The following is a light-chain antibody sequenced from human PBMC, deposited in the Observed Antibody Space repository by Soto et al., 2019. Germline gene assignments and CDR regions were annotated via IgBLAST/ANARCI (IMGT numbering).Light chain of an antibody. CDR1: SSVVGSYNL. J-gene: IGLJ1*01. CDR2: EVS. CDR3: CSYAGSSTYV. V-gene: IGLV2-23*02. Sequence: LTQPASVSGSPGQSITISCTGTSSVVGSYNLVSWYQQHPGKAPKLMIYEVSKRPSGVSNRFSGSKSGNTASLTISGLQAEDEADYYCCSYAGSSTYVFGTGTKVTVL.